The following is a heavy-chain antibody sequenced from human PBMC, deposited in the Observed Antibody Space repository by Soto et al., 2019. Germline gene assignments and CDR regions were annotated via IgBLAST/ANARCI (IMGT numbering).Heavy chain of an antibody. CDR3: AKVSSSWYAGFFDL. D-gene: IGHD6-13*01. CDR1: GFPVSSNY. J-gene: IGHJ4*02. CDR2: IYSGGST. V-gene: IGHV3-53*01. Sequence: GGSLRLSCAASGFPVSSNYMSWVRQAPGKGLEWVSVIYSGGSTYYADSVKGRFTISRDNSMNTLYLQMKTLRAEDTAVYYCAKVSSSWYAGFFDLWGQGTPVTVSS.